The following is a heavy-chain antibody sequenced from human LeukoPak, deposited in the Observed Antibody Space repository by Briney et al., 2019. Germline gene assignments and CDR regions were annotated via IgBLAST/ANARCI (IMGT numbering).Heavy chain of an antibody. CDR1: GDSISSTTYF. J-gene: IGHJ4*02. D-gene: IGHD3-3*01. CDR2: IYYSGTT. Sequence: PSETLSLTCTVSGDSISSTTYFWGWIRQPPGKGLKWIGSIYYSGTTYYNSSLKSRVTISVDTSKNQFSLRLSSVTAADTAVYYCAKEDWSARLFDCWSQGTLVTVSS. CDR3: AKEDWSARLFDC. V-gene: IGHV4-39*02.